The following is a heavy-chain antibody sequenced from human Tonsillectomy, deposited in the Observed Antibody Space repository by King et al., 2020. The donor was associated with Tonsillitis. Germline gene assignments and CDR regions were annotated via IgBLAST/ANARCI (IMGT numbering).Heavy chain of an antibody. CDR3: ARGPRLVGSWSAFDI. V-gene: IGHV3-7*01. D-gene: IGHD6-13*01. CDR2: IKQDGSEK. CDR1: GFTFSSYW. Sequence: VQLVESGGGLVQPGGSLRLSCAASGFTFSSYWMSWVRQAPGKGLEWVANIKQDGSEKYYVDSVKGRFTISRDNAKNSLFLQMDRLTADDTAVYYCARGPRLVGSWSAFDIWGQGTMVTVSS. J-gene: IGHJ3*02.